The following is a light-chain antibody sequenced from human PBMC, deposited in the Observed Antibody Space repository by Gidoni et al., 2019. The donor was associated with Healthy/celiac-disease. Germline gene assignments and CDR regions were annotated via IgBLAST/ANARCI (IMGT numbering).Light chain of an antibody. CDR1: SSDGGSYNL. J-gene: IGLJ1*01. Sequence: QSARTQPASVSGSPGQSITISCTGTSSDGGSYNLVSWYQQHPGKAPKLMIYEGSKRPSGVSNRFSGSKSGNTASLTISGLQAEDEADYYCCSYAGSSTPYVFGTGTKVTVL. CDR3: CSYAGSSTPYV. CDR2: EGS. V-gene: IGLV2-23*01.